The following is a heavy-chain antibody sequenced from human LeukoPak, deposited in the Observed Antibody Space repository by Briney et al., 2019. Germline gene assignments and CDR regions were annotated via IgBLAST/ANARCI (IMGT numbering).Heavy chain of an antibody. CDR2: ISYDGSNK. J-gene: IGHJ6*02. Sequence: GSLRLSCAASGFSFSGQWMHWVRQAPGKGLEWVAVISYDGSNKYYADSVKRRFTISRDNSKNTLYLQMNSLRAEDTAVYYCARDQIIVATILDYYYGMDVWGQGTTVTVSS. CDR1: GFSFSGQW. V-gene: IGHV3-30-3*01. D-gene: IGHD5-12*01. CDR3: ARDQIIVATILDYYYGMDV.